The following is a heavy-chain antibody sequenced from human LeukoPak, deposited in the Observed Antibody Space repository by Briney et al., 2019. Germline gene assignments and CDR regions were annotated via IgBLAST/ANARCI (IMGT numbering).Heavy chain of an antibody. V-gene: IGHV3-53*01. J-gene: IGHJ4*02. CDR1: GFTFSSY. Sequence: GGSLRLSCAASGFTFSSYMSWVRQAPGKGLEWVSVIYRGGNTYYADSVKGRFSISRDNSKNTLHLQMNNLRAEDTAVYYCAKTGGPWDWGQGTLVTVSS. CDR2: IYRGGNT. D-gene: IGHD7-27*01. CDR3: AKTGGPWD.